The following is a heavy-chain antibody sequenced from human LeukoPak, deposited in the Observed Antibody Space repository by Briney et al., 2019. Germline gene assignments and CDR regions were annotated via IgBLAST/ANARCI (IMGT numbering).Heavy chain of an antibody. CDR3: AKDTTAWWYHRAYMDV. Sequence: GGSLRLSCAASGFTFSSYAMSWVRQAPGGWLEWVSAISGSGDTTYHADSVKGRFTICRDNSEKRLSLQMDRLRAEDTAVYFCAKDTTAWWYHRAYMDVWGKGTTVTVFS. CDR1: GFTFSSYA. CDR2: ISGSGDTT. D-gene: IGHD2-15*01. J-gene: IGHJ6*03. V-gene: IGHV3-23*01.